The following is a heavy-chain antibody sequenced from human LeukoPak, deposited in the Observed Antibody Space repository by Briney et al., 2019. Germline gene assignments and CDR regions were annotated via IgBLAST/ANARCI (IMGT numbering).Heavy chain of an antibody. Sequence: GGSLRLTCAASGFTVGSNYMSWVRQAPGKGLEWVSILYSAGSTYYADSVRGRFTISRDSSKNTVCLQMNSLRVEDTAVYYCASGGMGARKYYSDPFHYWGQGTLVTVSS. V-gene: IGHV3-53*01. D-gene: IGHD3-16*01. CDR2: LYSAGST. CDR1: GFTVGSNY. J-gene: IGHJ4*02. CDR3: ASGGMGARKYYSDPFHY.